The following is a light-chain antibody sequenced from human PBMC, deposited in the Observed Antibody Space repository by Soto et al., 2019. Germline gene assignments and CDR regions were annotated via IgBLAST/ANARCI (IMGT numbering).Light chain of an antibody. Sequence: EIVLTQSPGTLSLSPGESATLSCRASQSVSSGYLAWYQQKGGQPPRLLNFGTSSRATDIPDRFSGSGSGTDFTLTISRLEPEDFAVYYCQQYVRSPWTFGQGTEVEI. CDR1: QSVSSGY. CDR2: GTS. J-gene: IGKJ1*01. V-gene: IGKV3-20*01. CDR3: QQYVRSPWT.